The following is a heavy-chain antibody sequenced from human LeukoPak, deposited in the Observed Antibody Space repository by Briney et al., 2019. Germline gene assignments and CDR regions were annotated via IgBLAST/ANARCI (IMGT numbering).Heavy chain of an antibody. D-gene: IGHD2-15*01. V-gene: IGHV4-4*07. J-gene: IGHJ5*02. Sequence: PSETLSLTCTVSGGSISSYSWSWIRQPAGKGLEWIGRIYSSGNTYYNASLRSRVTMSVDTSKNQFSLKLSSVTAADTAVYYCARDPEGYCSGGSCYSWFDPWGQGTLVTVSS. CDR3: ARDPEGYCSGGSCYSWFDP. CDR2: IYSSGNT. CDR1: GGSISSYS.